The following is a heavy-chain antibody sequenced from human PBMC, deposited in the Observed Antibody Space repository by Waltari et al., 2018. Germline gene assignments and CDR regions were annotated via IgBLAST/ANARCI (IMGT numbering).Heavy chain of an antibody. Sequence: QVQLVESGGGVVQPGGSLRLSCAASGFTFSNYGVHCVRHGPGKGVEWVAFIQFDGSNIYYADSVRGRFTISRDNSKNTLYLQMNSLRAEDTAVYYCVKDLYSDWGQGTLVTVSS. CDR3: VKDLYSD. V-gene: IGHV3-30*02. CDR1: GFTFSNYG. CDR2: IQFDGSNI. J-gene: IGHJ4*02. D-gene: IGHD1-26*01.